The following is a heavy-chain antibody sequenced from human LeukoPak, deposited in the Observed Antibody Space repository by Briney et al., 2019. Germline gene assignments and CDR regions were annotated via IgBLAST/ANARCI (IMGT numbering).Heavy chain of an antibody. CDR3: AKGPYSSVDY. CDR2: IRYDGSNK. D-gene: IGHD6-25*01. J-gene: IGHJ4*02. V-gene: IGHV3-30*02. CDR1: GFTFSSYG. Sequence: GGSLRLSCAASGFTFSSYGMHWVRQAPGKALEGVAFIRYDGSNKYYADSVKGRFTISRDNSKNTLYLQMNSLRAEDTAVYYCAKGPYSSVDYWGQGTLVTVSS.